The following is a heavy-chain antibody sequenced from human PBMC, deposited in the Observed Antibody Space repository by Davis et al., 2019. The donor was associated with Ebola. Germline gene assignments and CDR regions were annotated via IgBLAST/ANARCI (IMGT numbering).Heavy chain of an antibody. CDR1: GDSVSSSGAA. J-gene: IGHJ6*04. Sequence: PSETLSLTCAISGDSVSSSGAAWIWIRQSPSRGLEWLGRTYYNSKWYKDYAVSLKSRITFNPDTSKNQFSLQLNSVTPEDTALYYCARGWLRGGMDVWGEGITVTVSS. V-gene: IGHV6-1*01. D-gene: IGHD5-18*01. CDR3: ARGWLRGGMDV. CDR2: TYYNSKWYK.